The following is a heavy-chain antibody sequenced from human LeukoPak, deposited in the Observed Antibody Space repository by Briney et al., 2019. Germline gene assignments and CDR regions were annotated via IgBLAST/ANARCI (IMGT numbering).Heavy chain of an antibody. CDR1: GFTFSSYW. Sequence: GGSLRLSCAASGFTFSSYWMHWVRQAPGKGLVWVSRINSDGSSTSYADSVKGRFTISRDNAKNTLYLQMNSLRAEDTAVYYCAREDLDHVDLDYWGQGTLVTVSS. J-gene: IGHJ4*02. CDR2: INSDGSST. CDR3: AREDLDHVDLDY. D-gene: IGHD1-14*01. V-gene: IGHV3-74*01.